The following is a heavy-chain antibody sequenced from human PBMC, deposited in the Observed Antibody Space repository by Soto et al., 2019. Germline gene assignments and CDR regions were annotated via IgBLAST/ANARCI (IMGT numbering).Heavy chain of an antibody. D-gene: IGHD6-19*01. V-gene: IGHV4-39*01. CDR2: IYYSGST. CDR1: GGSISSSSYY. CDR3: ARHLSSSGRLDY. J-gene: IGHJ4*02. Sequence: QLQLQESGPGLVKPSETLSLTCTVSGGSISSSSYYWGWIRQPPGKGLEWIGSIYYSGSTYYNPSRSSLVTSSVATSKNQFALKLSSVTAADTAVYYCARHLSSSGRLDYWGQGTLVTVSS.